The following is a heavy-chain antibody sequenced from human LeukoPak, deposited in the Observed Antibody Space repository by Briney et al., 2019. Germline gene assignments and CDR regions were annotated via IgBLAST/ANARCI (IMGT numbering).Heavy chain of an antibody. D-gene: IGHD3-16*02. CDR2: ISGSGGST. J-gene: IGHJ4*02. Sequence: GGSLRLSCAASGFTFSSYAMSWVRQAPGKGLEWVSAISGSGGSTYCADSVKGRFTISRDNSKNTLYLQMNSLRAEDTAVYYCAKDQSWGYDYVWGSYRYPIQIPDYWGQGTLVTVSS. CDR1: GFTFSSYA. V-gene: IGHV3-23*01. CDR3: AKDQSWGYDYVWGSYRYPIQIPDY.